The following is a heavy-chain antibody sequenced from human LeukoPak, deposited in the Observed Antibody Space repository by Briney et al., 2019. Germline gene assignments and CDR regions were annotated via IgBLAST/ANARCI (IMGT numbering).Heavy chain of an antibody. D-gene: IGHD5-24*01. CDR3: ARTYEMGHDY. CDR2: IYYSGST. Sequence: SETLSLTCTVSGGSISSYYWSWIRQPPGKGLEWIGYIYYSGSTNYNPTLKSRVTISVDTSKNQFSLKLSSVTAADTAVYYCARTYEMGHDYWGQGTLVTASS. J-gene: IGHJ4*02. CDR1: GGSISSYY. V-gene: IGHV4-59*01.